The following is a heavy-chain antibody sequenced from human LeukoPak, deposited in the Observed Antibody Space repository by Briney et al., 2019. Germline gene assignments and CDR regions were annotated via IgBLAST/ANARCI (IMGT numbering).Heavy chain of an antibody. J-gene: IGHJ4*02. Sequence: GGSLRLSCAASGFTFSNYWMHWVRHAPGKGLVWVSRINIDGSTTNYADSVKGRFIISRDNAKNSLFLQVNSLRAEDTAMYYCVTESGWLFDYWGQGTLVTVSS. D-gene: IGHD5-24*01. CDR1: GFTFSNYW. V-gene: IGHV3-74*01. CDR3: VTESGWLFDY. CDR2: INIDGSTT.